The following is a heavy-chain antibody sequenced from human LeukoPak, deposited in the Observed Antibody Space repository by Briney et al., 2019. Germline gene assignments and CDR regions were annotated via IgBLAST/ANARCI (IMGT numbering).Heavy chain of an antibody. Sequence: GRSLRLSCAASGFTFDDYAMHWVRQAPGKGLEWVSGISWNSGSIGYADSVKGRFTISRDNAKNSLYLQMNSLRAEDTALYYCAKDPDKIPEYYFDYWGQGTLVTVSS. J-gene: IGHJ4*02. CDR1: GFTFDDYA. CDR3: AKDPDKIPEYYFDY. V-gene: IGHV3-9*01. D-gene: IGHD2-2*01. CDR2: ISWNSGSI.